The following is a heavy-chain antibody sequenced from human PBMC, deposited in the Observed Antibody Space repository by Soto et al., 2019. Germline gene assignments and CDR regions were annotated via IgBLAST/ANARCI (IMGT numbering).Heavy chain of an antibody. D-gene: IGHD6-6*01. V-gene: IGHV5-10-1*01. J-gene: IGHJ5*02. Sequence: PGESLKISCKGSGYSFSSYWISWVRQMPGKGLEWMGRIDPTDSYTNYSPSFQGHVTISLDKSLSTAYLQWSSLKASDTAIYYCARHGYTSSSIRDWFDPWGQGTLVTVSS. CDR1: GYSFSSYW. CDR3: ARHGYTSSSIRDWFDP. CDR2: IDPTDSYT.